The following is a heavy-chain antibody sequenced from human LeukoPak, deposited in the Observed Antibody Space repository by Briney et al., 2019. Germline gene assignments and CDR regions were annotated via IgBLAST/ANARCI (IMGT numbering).Heavy chain of an antibody. D-gene: IGHD3-22*01. V-gene: IGHV1-2*02. CDR3: ARFLAYYYDSSGYQRPKDALDI. J-gene: IGHJ3*02. CDR1: GYTFTGYY. Sequence: ASVKVSCKASGYTFTGYYMHWVRQAPGQGLEWMGWINPNSGGTNYAQKFQGRVTMTRDTSISTAYMELSRLRSDDTAVYYCARFLAYYYDSSGYQRPKDALDIWGQGTMVTVSS. CDR2: INPNSGGT.